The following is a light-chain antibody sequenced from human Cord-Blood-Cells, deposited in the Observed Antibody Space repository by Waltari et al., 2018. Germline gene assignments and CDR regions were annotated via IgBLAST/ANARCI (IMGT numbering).Light chain of an antibody. CDR3: QQSYSTPYS. J-gene: IGKJ2*03. CDR1: QSISSY. CDR2: AAS. Sequence: DIQMTESPSSLSASVGDRVTLTCRASQSISSYLNWYQQKPGKAPKLLIYAASSLQSGVPSMSSGSGSGTYFTLTSSSLQPEDFATYYCQQSYSTPYSFGQGTKLEIK. V-gene: IGKV1-39*01.